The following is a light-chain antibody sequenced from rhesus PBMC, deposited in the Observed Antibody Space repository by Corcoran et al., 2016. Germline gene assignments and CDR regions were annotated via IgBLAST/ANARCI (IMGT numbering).Light chain of an antibody. CDR1: QGINNY. CDR3: QQYNNSPYS. Sequence: DIQMTQSPSSLSAYVGDRVTITCRASQGINNYLSWYQQKPGKDPKPLIYEAFSLETGVPSRFSGSGSGTDYTLTISSLQPEEIATYYCQQYNNSPYSFGQGTKVEI. CDR2: EAF. J-gene: IGKJ2*01. V-gene: IGKV1-66*01.